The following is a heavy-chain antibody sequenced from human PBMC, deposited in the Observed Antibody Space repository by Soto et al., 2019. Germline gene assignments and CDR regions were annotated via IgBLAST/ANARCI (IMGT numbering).Heavy chain of an antibody. V-gene: IGHV3-21*01. Sequence: GGSLRLSCAASGFTFSSYSMNWVRQAPGKGLEWVSSISSSSSYIYYADSVKGRFTISRDNAKNSLYLQMNSLRAEDTAVYYCAGDSSSSILVNWFDPWGQGTLVTVSS. J-gene: IGHJ5*02. CDR1: GFTFSSYS. CDR2: ISSSSSYI. CDR3: AGDSSSSILVNWFDP. D-gene: IGHD6-6*01.